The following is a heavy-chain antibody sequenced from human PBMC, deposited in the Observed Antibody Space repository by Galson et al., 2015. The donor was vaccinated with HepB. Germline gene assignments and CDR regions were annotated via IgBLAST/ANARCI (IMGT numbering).Heavy chain of an antibody. Sequence: SLRLSCAASGFTFSSYAMHWVRQAPGRGLEWVAVISYDGSNKYYADSVKGRFTISRDNSKNTLYLQMNSLRAEDTAVYYCAKDGGGLHSGYGTDYWGQGTLVTVSS. J-gene: IGHJ4*02. D-gene: IGHD5-12*01. CDR1: GFTFSSYA. CDR3: AKDGGGLHSGYGTDY. V-gene: IGHV3-30-3*01. CDR2: ISYDGSNK.